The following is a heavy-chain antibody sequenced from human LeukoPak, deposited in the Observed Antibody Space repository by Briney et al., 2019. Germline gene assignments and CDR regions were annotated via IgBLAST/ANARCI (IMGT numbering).Heavy chain of an antibody. J-gene: IGHJ6*03. CDR3: ARHGGTAYFYMDV. V-gene: IGHV4-34*01. D-gene: IGHD1-1*01. CDR2: INHSGST. Sequence: SETLSLTCAVYGGSFSGYYWSWIRQPPGKGLEWIGEINHSGSTNYNPSLKSRVTISVDTSKNQFSLKLSSVTAADTAVYFCARHGGTAYFYMDVWGKGTTVIVSS. CDR1: GGSFSGYY.